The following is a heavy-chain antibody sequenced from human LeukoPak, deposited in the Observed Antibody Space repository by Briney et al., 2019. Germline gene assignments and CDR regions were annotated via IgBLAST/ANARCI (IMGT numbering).Heavy chain of an antibody. CDR3: TAVSGSSTSLYYFHY. D-gene: IGHD2-2*01. J-gene: IGHJ4*02. V-gene: IGHV3-49*04. CDR1: GFTFGDFA. Sequence: GRSLRLSCTASGFTFGDFAMSWVRQAPGKGLEWVGFIRTKTYGGTTEYAASVKGRFTISRDDSKSIAYLQMSSLKTEDTAVYYCTAVSGSSTSLYYFHYWGQGTLVTVSS. CDR2: IRTKTYGGTT.